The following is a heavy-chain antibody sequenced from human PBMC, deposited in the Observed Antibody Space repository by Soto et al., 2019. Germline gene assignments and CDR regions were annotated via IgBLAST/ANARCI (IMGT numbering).Heavy chain of an antibody. J-gene: IGHJ4*02. CDR2: IYTDGTT. CDR1: GDSISDYFY. D-gene: IGHD2-15*01. CDR3: AREVRGGFTGIFDQ. V-gene: IGHV4-4*07. Sequence: QVQLQGSGPGQVKPSETLSLTYTVSGDSISDYFYWSWIRQPAGKGLEWIGRIYTDGTTNYNPSLKSRVTLSLDKSKNQFPLRLSSVTAADTAVYYFAREVRGGFTGIFDQWGRGSRVTVSS.